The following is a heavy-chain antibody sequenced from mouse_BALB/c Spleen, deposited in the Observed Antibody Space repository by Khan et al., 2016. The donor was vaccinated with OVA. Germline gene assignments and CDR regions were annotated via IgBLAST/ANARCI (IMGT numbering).Heavy chain of an antibody. J-gene: IGHJ3*01. CDR1: GFTFSSFV. CDR3: ANGNYGWFAY. V-gene: IGHV5-9-1*01. Sequence: EVELVESGGVLLEPGGSLKLSCAASGFTFSSFVMSWVRQTPEKRLEWVATISSAATYTYYPDSVKGRFNLSRDNAKNTLYLQRNSLRSDDTSIYYCANGNYGWFAYWGQGTLVTVST. D-gene: IGHD2-1*01. CDR2: ISSAATYT.